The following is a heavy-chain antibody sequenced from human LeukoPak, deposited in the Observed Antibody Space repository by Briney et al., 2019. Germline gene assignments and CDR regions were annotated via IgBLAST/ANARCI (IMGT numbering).Heavy chain of an antibody. V-gene: IGHV3-74*01. J-gene: IGHJ5*02. CDR3: ARGTGYSSGWYNWFDP. Sequence: GGSLRLSCAASGITFSSYWMHWVRQAPGKGLVWVSRINSDGSSTSYADFVKGRFTISRDNAKNTLYLQMNSLRAEDTAVYYCARGTGYSSGWYNWFDPWGQGTLVTVSS. D-gene: IGHD6-19*01. CDR1: GITFSSYW. CDR2: INSDGSST.